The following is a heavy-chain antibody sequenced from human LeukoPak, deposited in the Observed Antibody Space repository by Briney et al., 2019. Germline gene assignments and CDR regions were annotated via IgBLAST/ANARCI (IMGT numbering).Heavy chain of an antibody. CDR2: IHPSSGAT. V-gene: IGHV1-2*02. CDR3: ASEGLSDFDY. D-gene: IGHD3-3*02. CDR1: GYSLTGYY. J-gene: IGHJ4*02. Sequence: ASVKVSCKASGYSLTGYYMHWVRQASGQGLEWMGWIHPSSGATNYAQKFQGRVTMTKDTSISTAYMELSRLRLDDTAVYYCASEGLSDFDYWGQGTLVTVSS.